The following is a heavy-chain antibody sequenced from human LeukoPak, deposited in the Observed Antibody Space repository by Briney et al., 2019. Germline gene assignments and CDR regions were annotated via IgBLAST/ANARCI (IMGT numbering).Heavy chain of an antibody. D-gene: IGHD1-26*01. CDR1: GYTFTGYY. CDR2: INPNSGGT. Sequence: GASVKASSKASGYTFTGYYMHWVRQAPGQGLEWMGWINPNSGGTNYAQKFQGRVTMTRDTSISTAYMELSRLRSDDTAVYYCARSYLNYYFDCWGQGTLVTVSS. V-gene: IGHV1-2*02. CDR3: ARSYLNYYFDC. J-gene: IGHJ4*02.